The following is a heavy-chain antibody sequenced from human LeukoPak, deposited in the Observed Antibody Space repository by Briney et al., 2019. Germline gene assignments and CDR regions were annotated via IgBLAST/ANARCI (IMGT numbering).Heavy chain of an antibody. CDR2: IYYSGST. V-gene: IGHV4-59*01. D-gene: IGHD6-19*01. J-gene: IGHJ4*02. CDR3: ARWKGSGWYYFDY. CDR1: GGSISPYY. Sequence: SETLSLTCTVSGGSISPYYWSWIRQPPGKGLEWIGYIYYSGSTNYNPSLKSRVTISLDTSKNQFSLKVSSVTAADTAVYYCARWKGSGWYYFDYWGQGTLVTVSS.